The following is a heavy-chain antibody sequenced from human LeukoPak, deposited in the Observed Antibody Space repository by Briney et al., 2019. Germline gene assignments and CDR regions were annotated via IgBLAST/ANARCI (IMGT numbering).Heavy chain of an antibody. D-gene: IGHD6-19*01. CDR2: IYYSGST. Sequence: PSQTLSLTCTVSGGSISSGGYYWSWIRQHPGKGLEWIGYIYYSGSTYYNPSLKSRVTISVDTSKDQFSLKLSSVTAADTAVYYCARELSSGLDAFDIWGQGTMVTVSS. CDR1: GGSISSGGYY. CDR3: ARELSSGLDAFDI. J-gene: IGHJ3*02. V-gene: IGHV4-31*03.